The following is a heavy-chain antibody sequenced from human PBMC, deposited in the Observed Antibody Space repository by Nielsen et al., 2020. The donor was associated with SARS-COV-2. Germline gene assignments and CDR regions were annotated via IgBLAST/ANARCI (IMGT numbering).Heavy chain of an antibody. J-gene: IGHJ6*02. V-gene: IGHV4-34*01. CDR1: DGSFSVNF. CDR2: IYHSGST. CDR3: ASAFNYRMDV. Sequence: SETLSLTCAVYDGSFSVNFWTWIRQPPGKGLEWIGEIYHSGSTKYSPSLKSRVTILVDTSKNQFSLHLSSVTAADTGLYYCASAFNYRMDVWGQGTTVTVS. D-gene: IGHD3-10*01.